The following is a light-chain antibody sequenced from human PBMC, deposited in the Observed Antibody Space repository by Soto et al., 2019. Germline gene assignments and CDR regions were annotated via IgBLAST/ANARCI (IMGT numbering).Light chain of an antibody. V-gene: IGLV2-14*01. CDR1: SSDVGGYDY. CDR3: SSYSISTAYL. Sequence: QSALTQPASVSGSPGQSITISCTGTSSDVGGYDYVSWYQLHPGKAPKLMVFVVNNRPSGVSYRFSGSKSGNTASLTISGLQAEDEADYFCSSYSISTAYLFGTGTKLTVL. J-gene: IGLJ1*01. CDR2: VVN.